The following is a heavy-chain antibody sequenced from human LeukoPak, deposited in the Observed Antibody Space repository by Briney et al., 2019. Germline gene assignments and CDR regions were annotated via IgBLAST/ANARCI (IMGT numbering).Heavy chain of an antibody. CDR1: GFTFSDFY. J-gene: IGHJ4*02. D-gene: IGHD3-22*01. CDR3: ARDLIHRSGEADY. Sequence: GGSLRLSCAASGFTFSDFYMSWIRQAPGKGLEWILYISSSGSSTNYADSVKGRFTISRDNAKNSLYLQMNSLRAEDTAVYYCARDLIHRSGEADYWGQGTLVTVSS. V-gene: IGHV3-11*05. CDR2: ISSSGSST.